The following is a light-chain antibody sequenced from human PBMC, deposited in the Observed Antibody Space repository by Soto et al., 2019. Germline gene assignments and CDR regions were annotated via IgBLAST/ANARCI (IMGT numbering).Light chain of an antibody. CDR2: DAS. CDR3: QQFSSYPLT. CDR1: QTVRNNY. J-gene: IGKJ4*01. V-gene: IGKV3-20*01. Sequence: EFVLTQSPGTLSLSPGERATLSCRASQTVRNNYLAWYQQKPGQAPRLLIYDASSRATGIPDRFSGGGSGTDFTLNISSLEPEDFAVYYCQQFSSYPLTFGGGTKVEIK.